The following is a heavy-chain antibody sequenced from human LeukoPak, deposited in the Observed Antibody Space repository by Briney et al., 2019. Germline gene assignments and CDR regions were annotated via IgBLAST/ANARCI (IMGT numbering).Heavy chain of an antibody. J-gene: IGHJ4*02. CDR3: ARHTMVRGLGDY. CDR2: ISYDGSNK. D-gene: IGHD3-10*01. CDR1: GFTFSAIG. V-gene: IGHV3-30*03. Sequence: GRPRRPSVAASGFTFSAIGMHWFGRAQGKGWGWGAVISYDGSNKYYADSVKGRFTISRDNSKNTLYLQMNSLRAEDTAVYYCARHTMVRGLGDYWGQGTLVTVSS.